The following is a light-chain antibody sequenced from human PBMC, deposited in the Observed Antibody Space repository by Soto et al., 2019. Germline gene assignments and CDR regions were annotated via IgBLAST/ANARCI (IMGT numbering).Light chain of an antibody. Sequence: EIGMSQSPGTVSVSPGERATLFCRASQSVRSSLAWYQQKPGQAPRLFIYDASTRATGIPARFSGSGSGTEFTLTISSLQSEDFAVYYCQQYNSWPETFGQGTKVDI. J-gene: IGKJ1*01. CDR2: DAS. CDR3: QQYNSWPET. V-gene: IGKV3-15*01. CDR1: QSVRSS.